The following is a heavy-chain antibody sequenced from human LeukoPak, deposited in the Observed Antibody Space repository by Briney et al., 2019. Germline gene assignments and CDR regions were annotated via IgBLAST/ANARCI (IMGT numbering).Heavy chain of an antibody. D-gene: IGHD6-19*01. Sequence: SETLSLTCAVYGGSFSGYYWSWIRQPPGKGLEWIGEINHSGSTSYNPSLKSRVTISVDTSKNQFSLKLSSVTAADTAVYYCARALLGSGWLFDYWGQGTLVTVSS. CDR2: INHSGST. CDR1: GGSFSGYY. J-gene: IGHJ4*02. V-gene: IGHV4-34*01. CDR3: ARALLGSGWLFDY.